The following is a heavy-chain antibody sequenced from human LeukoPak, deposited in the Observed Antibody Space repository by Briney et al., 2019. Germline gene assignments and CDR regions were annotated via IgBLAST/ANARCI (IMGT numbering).Heavy chain of an antibody. D-gene: IGHD5-18*01. Sequence: GGSLRLSCAASGFTFSSYAMHWVRQAPGKGLEWVTVISYDGSNKYDADSVRGRFTISRDNSKNTLYLQMNSLRAEDTAVYYCARDGGYSFGWTGHFDYWGHGTLVTVSS. V-gene: IGHV3-30-3*01. CDR1: GFTFSSYA. CDR3: ARDGGYSFGWTGHFDY. CDR2: ISYDGSNK. J-gene: IGHJ4*01.